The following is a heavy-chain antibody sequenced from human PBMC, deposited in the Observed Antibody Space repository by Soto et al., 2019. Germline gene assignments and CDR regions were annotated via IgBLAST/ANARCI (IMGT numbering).Heavy chain of an antibody. CDR3: ARDRPDLYSSSRPPSRY. CDR2: ISAYNGNT. Sequence: GASVKVSCKASGYTFTSYGISWVRQAPGQGLEWMGWISAYNGNTNYAQKLQGRVTMTTDTSTSTAYMELRSLRSDDTAVYYCARDRPDLYSSSRPPSRYWGQGTLVTVSS. J-gene: IGHJ4*02. D-gene: IGHD6-13*01. CDR1: GYTFTSYG. V-gene: IGHV1-18*01.